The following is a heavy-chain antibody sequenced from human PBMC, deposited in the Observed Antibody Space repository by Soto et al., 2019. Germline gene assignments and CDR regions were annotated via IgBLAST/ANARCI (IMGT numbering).Heavy chain of an antibody. V-gene: IGHV3-30*03. CDR3: ARGTIVARKHLDY. CDR2: ISIRGGDE. CDR1: GFTFSSYA. D-gene: IGHD6-6*01. J-gene: IGHJ4*02. Sequence: QVQLVESGGGVVQPGKSLRLSCAASGFTFSSYAMHWARQAPGKGLEWVTVISIRGGDEYYAESVRGRFTISRDDSKNTLYLQMDSLRVEDTAVYYCARGTIVARKHLDYWGQGTLVTSSS.